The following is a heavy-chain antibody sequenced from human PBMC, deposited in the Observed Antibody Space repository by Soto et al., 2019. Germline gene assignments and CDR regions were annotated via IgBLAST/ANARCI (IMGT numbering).Heavy chain of an antibody. Sequence: QVQLVQSGAEVKKPGASVKVSCKASGYTFTSYYIHWVRQAPGQGLEWMGAFNPGSYAQQFQGRVTMTRDASTSTVYMELSSLRLDDTAVYYCARDRGRAAAGEYYYYGMDAWGQGTTVTVSS. D-gene: IGHD6-13*01. V-gene: IGHV1-46*01. J-gene: IGHJ6*02. CDR3: ARDRGRAAAGEYYYYGMDA. CDR1: GYTFTSYY. CDR2: FNPG.